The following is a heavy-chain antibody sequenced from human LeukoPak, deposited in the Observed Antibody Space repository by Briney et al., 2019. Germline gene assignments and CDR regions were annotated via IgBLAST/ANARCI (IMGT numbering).Heavy chain of an antibody. CDR2: IYHSGST. J-gene: IGHJ3*02. V-gene: IGHV4-38-2*02. CDR3: ARESISNDAFDI. CDR1: GYSISSGYC. Sequence: SETLSLTCTVSGYSISSGYCWGWIRQPPGKGLEWIGSIYHSGSTYYNPSLKSRVTISVDTSKNQFSLKLSSVTAADTAVYYCARESISNDAFDIWGQGTMVTVSS. D-gene: IGHD4-11*01.